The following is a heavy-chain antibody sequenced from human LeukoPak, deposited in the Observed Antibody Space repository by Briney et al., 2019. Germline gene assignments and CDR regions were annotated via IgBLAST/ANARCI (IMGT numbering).Heavy chain of an antibody. CDR1: GYTFTSYY. V-gene: IGHV1-46*01. Sequence: ASVKVSCKASGYTFTSYYMHWVRQAPGQGLEWMGIINPSGGSTSYAQKFQGRVTMTRDTSTSTVYVELSSLRSEDTAVYYCARVNTAMAYYYYYGMDVWGQGTTVTVSS. J-gene: IGHJ6*02. CDR3: ARVNTAMAYYYYYGMDV. D-gene: IGHD5-18*01. CDR2: INPSGGST.